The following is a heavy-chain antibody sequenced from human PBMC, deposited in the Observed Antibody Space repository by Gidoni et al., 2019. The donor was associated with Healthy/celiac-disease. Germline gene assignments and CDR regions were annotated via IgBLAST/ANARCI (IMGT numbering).Heavy chain of an antibody. J-gene: IGHJ4*02. D-gene: IGHD6-19*01. V-gene: IGHV3-23*01. CDR1: GFTVRSDA. Sequence: EVQLLESGGGLVQPGGSLRLSCAASGFTVRSDAMCWVRQALGKGLEWVSAIGGSGGSTYYADSVKGRFTISRDNSKNTLYLQMNSLRAEDTAVYYCAKANYSSGCYHDTFDYWGQGTLVTVSS. CDR3: AKANYSSGCYHDTFDY. CDR2: IGGSGGST.